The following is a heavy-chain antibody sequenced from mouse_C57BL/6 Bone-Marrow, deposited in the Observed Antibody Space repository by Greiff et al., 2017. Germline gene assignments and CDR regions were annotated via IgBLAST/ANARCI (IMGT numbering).Heavy chain of an antibody. CDR1: GFSLTSYG. V-gene: IGHV2-2*01. CDR3: ARKGNLLWPYYYAMDY. Sequence: VKLQESGPGLVQPSQSLSITCTVSGFSLTSYGVHWVRQSPGKGLEWLGVIWSGGSTDYNAAFISRLSISKDNSKSQVFFKMNSLQADDTAIYYCARKGNLLWPYYYAMDYWGQGTSVTVSS. CDR2: IWSGGST. J-gene: IGHJ4*01. D-gene: IGHD2-1*01.